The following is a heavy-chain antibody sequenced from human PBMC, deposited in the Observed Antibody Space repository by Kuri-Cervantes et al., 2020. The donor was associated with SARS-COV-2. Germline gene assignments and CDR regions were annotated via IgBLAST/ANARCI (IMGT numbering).Heavy chain of an antibody. J-gene: IGHJ4*02. CDR2: FDPEDGET. Sequence: ASVKVSCKVSGYTLTELSMHWVRQAPGEGLEWMGGFDPEDGETIYAQKFQGRVTMTRDTSISTAYMELSRLRSDDTAVYYCARDRDGYNLDYWGQGTLVTVSS. D-gene: IGHD5-24*01. V-gene: IGHV1-24*01. CDR1: GYTLTELS. CDR3: ARDRDGYNLDY.